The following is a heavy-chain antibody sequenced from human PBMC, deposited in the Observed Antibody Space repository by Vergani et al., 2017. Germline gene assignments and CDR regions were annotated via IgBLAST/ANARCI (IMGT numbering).Heavy chain of an antibody. J-gene: IGHJ6*03. Sequence: QVQLVQSGAEVKKPGSSVKVSCKASGGTFSSYAISWVRQAPGQGLEWMGGIIPIFGTANYAQKFQGRVTITADESTGTAYMELSSLRSEDTAVDYCARVGTISMTTRTRYYYMDVWGKGTTVTVSS. CDR2: IIPIFGTA. D-gene: IGHD3-9*01. CDR3: ARVGTISMTTRTRYYYMDV. V-gene: IGHV1-69*01. CDR1: GGTFSSYA.